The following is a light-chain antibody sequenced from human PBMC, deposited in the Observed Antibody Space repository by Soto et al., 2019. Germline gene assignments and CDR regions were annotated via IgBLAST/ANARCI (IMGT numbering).Light chain of an antibody. Sequence: DIVLTQSPGTLSLSPGERATLSCRASQTVSSSYLAWYQQKPGQAPSLLIYGASSRATGIPDRFSGSGSGTDFTLTTSRLEPDDFAVYYCQQYGSSNWTLGPGTTVDIX. J-gene: IGKJ1*01. CDR2: GAS. V-gene: IGKV3-20*01. CDR1: QTVSSSY. CDR3: QQYGSSNWT.